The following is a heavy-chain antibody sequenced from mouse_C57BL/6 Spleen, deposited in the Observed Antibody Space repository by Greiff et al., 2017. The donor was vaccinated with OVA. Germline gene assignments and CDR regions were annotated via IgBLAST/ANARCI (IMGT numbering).Heavy chain of an antibody. Sequence: VQLKQSGPELVKPGASVKMSCKASGYTFTDYNMHWVKQSHGKSLEWIGYINPNNGGTSYNQKFKGKATLTVNKSSSTAYMELRSLTSEDSAVYYCARLILRPYFDYWGQGTTLTVSS. CDR2: INPNNGGT. J-gene: IGHJ2*01. CDR3: ARLILRPYFDY. V-gene: IGHV1-22*01. CDR1: GYTFTDYN. D-gene: IGHD1-1*01.